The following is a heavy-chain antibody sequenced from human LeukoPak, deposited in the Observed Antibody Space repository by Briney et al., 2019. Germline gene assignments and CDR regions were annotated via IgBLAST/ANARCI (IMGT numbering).Heavy chain of an antibody. J-gene: IGHJ4*02. CDR2: ISAYNGNT. CDR1: GYTFTSYG. V-gene: IGHV1-18*01. D-gene: IGHD3-10*01. CDR3: ARGNVLLWFGEKYCFDY. Sequence: ASVKVSCKASGYTFTSYGISWVRQAPGQGLEWMGWISAYNGNTNYAQKLPGRVTMTTDTSTSTAYMELRSLRSDDTAVYYCARGNVLLWFGEKYCFDYWGQGTLVTVSS.